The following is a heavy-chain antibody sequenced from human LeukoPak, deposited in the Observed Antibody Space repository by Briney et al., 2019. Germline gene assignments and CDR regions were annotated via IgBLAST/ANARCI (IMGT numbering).Heavy chain of an antibody. J-gene: IGHJ4*02. CDR3: ARAMSTFGGVRNYFDS. V-gene: IGHV3-48*04. CDR2: VSISSGTI. Sequence: TGGSLRLSCAASGFTFTGRNMNWVRQAPGKGLEWVSFVSISSGTIYYADSVKGRFSISRDNAKSSLDLQMNSLRAEDTAVYYCARAMSTFGGVRNYFDSWGQGTLVAVSS. CDR1: GFTFTGRN. D-gene: IGHD3-16*01.